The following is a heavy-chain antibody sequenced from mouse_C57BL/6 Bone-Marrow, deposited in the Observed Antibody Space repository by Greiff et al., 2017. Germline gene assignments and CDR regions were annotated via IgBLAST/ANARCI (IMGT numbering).Heavy chain of an antibody. V-gene: IGHV1-55*01. Sequence: VQLQQSGAELVKPGASVKMSCKASGYTFTSYWITWVKQRPGQGLEWIGDIYPGSGSTNYNEKFKSKATLNVDTSSSTAYMQLSSLTSEDSAVYYCARSGWGYYPLFDYWGQGTTLTVSS. D-gene: IGHD2-3*01. CDR2: IYPGSGST. J-gene: IGHJ2*01. CDR3: ARSGWGYYPLFDY. CDR1: GYTFTSYW.